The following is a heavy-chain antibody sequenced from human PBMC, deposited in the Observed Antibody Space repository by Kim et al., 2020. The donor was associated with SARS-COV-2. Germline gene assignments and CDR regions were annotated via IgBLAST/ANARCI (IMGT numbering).Heavy chain of an antibody. J-gene: IGHJ1*01. CDR3: LKGGGGCNWGY. CDR1: GFTFTGHS. D-gene: IGHD7-27*01. Sequence: GGSLRLSCTTSGFTFTGHSMSWVRQALGKGLEWVSSIDGSDGKTYYVDSVKGRFSISRDNAKNTLYLHMSALRADDTATYYCLKGGGGCNWGYWGQGTL. V-gene: IGHV3-23*01. CDR2: IDGSDGKT.